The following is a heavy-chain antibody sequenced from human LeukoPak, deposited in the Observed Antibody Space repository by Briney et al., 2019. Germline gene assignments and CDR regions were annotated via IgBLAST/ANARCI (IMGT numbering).Heavy chain of an antibody. CDR1: GFTFSSYD. CDR2: ITNSGGAI. V-gene: IGHV3-48*03. Sequence: PGGSLRLSCAASGFTFSSYDMNWVRQAPGKGLEWVSYITNSGGAIYYADSVKGRFTISRDNAKNSLFLQMNSLRAEDTAVYYCARGPCANGVCPFDYWGQGTPVTVSS. CDR3: ARGPCANGVCPFDY. J-gene: IGHJ4*02. D-gene: IGHD2-8*01.